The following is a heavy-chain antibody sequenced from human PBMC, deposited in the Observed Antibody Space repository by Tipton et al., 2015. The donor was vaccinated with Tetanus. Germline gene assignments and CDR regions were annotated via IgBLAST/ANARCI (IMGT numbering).Heavy chain of an antibody. CDR1: GGSISSGGYY. CDR2: IYYSGST. Sequence: TLSLTCTASGGSISSGGYYWSWIRQHPGKGLEWIGDIYYSGSTYYNPSLKSRVTISGDTSKNQFSLKLNSVTAADTAVYYCARDQARGARGWNYFDYWGQGTLVTVSS. CDR3: ARDQARGARGWNYFDY. D-gene: IGHD1-26*01. V-gene: IGHV4-31*03. J-gene: IGHJ4*02.